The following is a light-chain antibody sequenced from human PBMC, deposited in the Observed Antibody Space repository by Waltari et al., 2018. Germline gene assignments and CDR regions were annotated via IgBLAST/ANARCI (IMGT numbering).Light chain of an antibody. V-gene: IGLV1-47*01. J-gene: IGLJ3*02. CDR3: AAWDDILSGWG. Sequence: QSVLTQPHSASGTPGQRVTISCSGSNCNSGRKYVQWYQQLPGTAPKLLIYRNDQRPSGVPDRFSGSKSGTSTSLAISGLRSEDEADYYCAAWDDILSGWGFGGGTKLTVL. CDR2: RND. CDR1: NCNSGRKY.